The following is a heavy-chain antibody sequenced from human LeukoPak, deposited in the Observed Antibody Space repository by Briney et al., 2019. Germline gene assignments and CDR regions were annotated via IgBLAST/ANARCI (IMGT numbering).Heavy chain of an antibody. V-gene: IGHV3-64*01. CDR3: AKDLGTGILTGYDLLGY. D-gene: IGHD3-9*01. CDR2: ISSNGGST. Sequence: GGSLRLSCAASGFTFSSYAMHWVRQAPGKGLEYVSAISSNGGSTYYANSVKGRFTISSDNSKNTLYLQMNSLRAEDTAVYYCAKDLGTGILTGYDLLGYWGQGTLVTVSS. J-gene: IGHJ4*02. CDR1: GFTFSSYA.